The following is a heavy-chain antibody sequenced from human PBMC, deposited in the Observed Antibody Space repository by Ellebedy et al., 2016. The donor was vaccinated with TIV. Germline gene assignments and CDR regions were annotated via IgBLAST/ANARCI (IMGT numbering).Heavy chain of an antibody. CDR2: ISSSGYTI. CDR3: ARGGYYGSGSSSGLDI. Sequence: GESLKISCAASRFTFSDYFMSWIRQAPGKGLEWVPYISSSGYTIYYADSVKGRFTISRDNAKNSLYLQMNSLRAEDTAVYYCARGGYYGSGSSSGLDIWGQGAMVTVSS. D-gene: IGHD3-10*01. J-gene: IGHJ3*02. V-gene: IGHV3-11*01. CDR1: RFTFSDYF.